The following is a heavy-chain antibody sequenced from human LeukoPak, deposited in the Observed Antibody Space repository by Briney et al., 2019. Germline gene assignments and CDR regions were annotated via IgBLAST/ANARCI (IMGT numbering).Heavy chain of an antibody. CDR1: GFTFSSYW. Sequence: GGSLRLSCAASGFTFSSYWMHWVRQAPGKGLVWVSRINSDGSSTSYADSVKGRFTISRDNAKNTLYLLMNSLRAEDTAVYYCARVTSLTVTTDYWGQGTLVTVSS. CDR2: INSDGSST. V-gene: IGHV3-74*01. J-gene: IGHJ4*02. D-gene: IGHD4-17*01. CDR3: ARVTSLTVTTDY.